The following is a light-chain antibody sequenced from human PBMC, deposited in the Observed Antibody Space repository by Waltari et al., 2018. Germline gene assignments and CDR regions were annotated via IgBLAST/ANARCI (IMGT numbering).Light chain of an antibody. CDR3: QHYDSCSAT. CDR2: KAS. J-gene: IGKJ4*02. V-gene: IGKV1-5*03. Sequence: DIQMTQSPSTLSASVGDRVTITCRASQSITRWLAWYQQKAGKAPKLLIYKASILESGVPSRFGGGGAGTVFTLTMSSLLPDDFASYYCQHYDSCSATFGRSTNVEFK. CDR1: QSITRW.